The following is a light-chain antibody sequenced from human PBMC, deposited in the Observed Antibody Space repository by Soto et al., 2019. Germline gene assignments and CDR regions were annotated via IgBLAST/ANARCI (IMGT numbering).Light chain of an antibody. J-gene: IGKJ4*01. CDR2: DAS. V-gene: IGKV3-11*01. CDR1: QSVGNH. CDR3: QQRDIWPLS. Sequence: EIVLTQSPTTLSLSPGERAILSCRASQSVGNHLAWYQQKAGQAPRLLIYDASNRATGVPARFSGGGSATYFTLTISGLERDDFAVYYCQQRDIWPLSFGGGTKVDIK.